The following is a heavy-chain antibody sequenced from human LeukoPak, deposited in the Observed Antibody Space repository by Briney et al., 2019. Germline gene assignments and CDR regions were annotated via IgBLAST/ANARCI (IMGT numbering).Heavy chain of an antibody. V-gene: IGHV4-34*01. CDR1: GGSFSGYY. CDR2: INHSGST. CDR3: ARQKIGYYDGSGRGWFDP. D-gene: IGHD3-22*01. Sequence: SETLSLTCAVYGGSFSGYYWSWIRQPPGKGLEWIGQINHSGSTNYSPSLKSRVTISVDTSKNQFSLKLSSVTAADTAVYYCARQKIGYYDGSGRGWFDPWGQGTLVTVSS. J-gene: IGHJ5*02.